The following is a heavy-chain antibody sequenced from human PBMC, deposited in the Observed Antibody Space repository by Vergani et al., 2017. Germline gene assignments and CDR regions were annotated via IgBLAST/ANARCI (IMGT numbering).Heavy chain of an antibody. D-gene: IGHD2-2*01. CDR3: TREAVISSTRQTFTPISMDY. CDR1: GFTFSSYV. V-gene: IGHV3-33*01. J-gene: IGHJ4*02. Sequence: QVQLVESGGGVVQPGRSLRLSCAASGFTFSSYVMHWVRQAPGKGLEWVAVIWYDGSNKYFADSVRGRFTISRDNSKNTLYLQMNSLRAEDTAVYYCTREAVISSTRQTFTPISMDYWGQGTLVTVSS. CDR2: IWYDGSNK.